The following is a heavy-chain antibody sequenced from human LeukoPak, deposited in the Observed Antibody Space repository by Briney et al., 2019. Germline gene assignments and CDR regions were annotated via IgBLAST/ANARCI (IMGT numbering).Heavy chain of an antibody. D-gene: IGHD3-3*01. CDR2: IKQDRSEK. V-gene: IGHV3-7*01. J-gene: IGHJ6*03. CDR3: ARDTQSGYYPDYYYYYMDV. CDR1: GFTFSSYW. Sequence: PGGSLRLSCAASGFTFSSYWMSWVRQAPGKGLEWVANIKQDRSEKYYVDSVKGRFTISRDNAKNSLYLQMNSLRAEDTAVYYCARDTQSGYYPDYYYYYMDVWGKGTTVTVSS.